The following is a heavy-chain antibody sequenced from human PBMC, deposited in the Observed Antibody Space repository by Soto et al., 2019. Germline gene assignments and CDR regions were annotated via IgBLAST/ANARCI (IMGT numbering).Heavy chain of an antibody. D-gene: IGHD3-22*01. Sequence: VGSLRLSCAASGFTFSSYWMTWVRQAPGKGLEWVANIKQDGSQIYYVDSVKGRFTISRDNSKSTVSLQMNSLRVEDSAVYYCAKAGNYNDRSGYYYFDHWGQGMLVTVSS. J-gene: IGHJ4*02. CDR1: GFTFSSYW. V-gene: IGHV3-7*03. CDR3: AKAGNYNDRSGYYYFDH. CDR2: IKQDGSQI.